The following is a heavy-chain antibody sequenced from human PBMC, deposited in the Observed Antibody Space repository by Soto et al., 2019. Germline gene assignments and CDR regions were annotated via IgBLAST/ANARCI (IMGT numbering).Heavy chain of an antibody. V-gene: IGHV3-33*06. CDR3: AKSRGSGTYFNPSDALDI. CDR1: GFTFSSYG. Sequence: PGGSLRLSCAASGFTFSSYGMHWVRQAPGKGLEWVAVIWYDGSNKYYADSVKGRFTISRDNSKNTLYLQMNSLRAEDTAVYYCAKSRGSGTYFNPSDALDIWGQGTVVTVSS. CDR2: IWYDGSNK. D-gene: IGHD3-10*01. J-gene: IGHJ3*02.